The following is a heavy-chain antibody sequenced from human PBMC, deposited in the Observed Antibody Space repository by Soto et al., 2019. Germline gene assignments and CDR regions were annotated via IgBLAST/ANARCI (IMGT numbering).Heavy chain of an antibody. V-gene: IGHV5-10-1*01. J-gene: IGHJ6*02. D-gene: IGHD4-17*01. CDR3: ARSDYGDYGGVDV. Sequence: GESLKISCKASGYRFTTSWITWVRQMPGKGLEWMGKIDSSDSYTNYSPSFQGHVTISADKSISTAYLQWSSLKAWDTAMYYCARSDYGDYGGVDVWGQGTTVTVSS. CDR1: GYRFTTSW. CDR2: IDSSDSYT.